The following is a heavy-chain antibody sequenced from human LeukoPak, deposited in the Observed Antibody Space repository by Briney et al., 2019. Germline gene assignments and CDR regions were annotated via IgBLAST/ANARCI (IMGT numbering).Heavy chain of an antibody. Sequence: QAGGSLRLSCAASGFTFSSYAMSWVRQAPGKGLEWVSAISGSGGSTYYADSVKGRFTISRDNSKNTLYLQMNSLRAEDTAVYYCAKPYGGSYYFDYWGQGTLVTVSS. CDR3: AKPYGGSYYFDY. J-gene: IGHJ4*02. D-gene: IGHD1-26*01. CDR2: ISGSGGST. V-gene: IGHV3-23*01. CDR1: GFTFSSYA.